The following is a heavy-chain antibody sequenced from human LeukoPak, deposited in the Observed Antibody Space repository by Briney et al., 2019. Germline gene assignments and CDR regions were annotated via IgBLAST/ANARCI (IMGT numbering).Heavy chain of an antibody. CDR2: ISGTSSYM. CDR3: ARGLTIFGVAPQVYGMDV. Sequence: PGGSLRLSCVAYGFNFRDYSMNWVRQAPGKGLDWVSGISGTSSYMYYGDSVKGRFTVSRDNAKNSLYLQMESLRVEDTAVYYCARGLTIFGVAPQVYGMDVGGQGPTVTVSS. D-gene: IGHD3-3*01. V-gene: IGHV3-21*01. J-gene: IGHJ6*02. CDR1: GFNFRDYS.